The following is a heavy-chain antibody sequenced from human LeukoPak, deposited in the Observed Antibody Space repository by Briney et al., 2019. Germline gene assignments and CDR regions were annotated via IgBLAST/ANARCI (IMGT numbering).Heavy chain of an antibody. J-gene: IGHJ4*02. D-gene: IGHD3/OR15-3a*01. Sequence: SETLSLTCPVSGGSISSYYWSWIRQPPGKGLEWIGYIYYSGSTNYNPSLKSRVSISVDTSKNQFSLKLSSVTAADTAVYYCARQLDGRFDYWGQGTLVTVSS. V-gene: IGHV4-59*01. CDR1: GGSISSYY. CDR2: IYYSGST. CDR3: ARQLDGRFDY.